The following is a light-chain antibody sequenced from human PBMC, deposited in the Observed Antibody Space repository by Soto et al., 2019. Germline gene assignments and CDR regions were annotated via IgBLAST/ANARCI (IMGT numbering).Light chain of an antibody. J-gene: IGKJ4*01. CDR3: QQSDGTPLT. CDR1: QSISSY. Sequence: DIQMTQSPSSLSASVGDRVTITCRASQSISSYLNWYQQKPGKAPKLLIYAASNLQNGVPSRFSAIGSGTDFTLTISNLQPEDFATYYCQQSDGTPLTFGGGTKVEIK. CDR2: AAS. V-gene: IGKV1-39*01.